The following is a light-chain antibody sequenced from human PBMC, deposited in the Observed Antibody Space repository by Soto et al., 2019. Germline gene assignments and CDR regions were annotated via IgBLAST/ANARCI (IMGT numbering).Light chain of an antibody. Sequence: EIVLTQSPGTLSLSPGERATLSCRASQSVGSKSLAWYQQKSGQAPRLVVYGASSRATGIPDRFSGSGSGTDFTLTISRLEPEDFAVYYCHQRSNWPPFTFGGGTKVEI. CDR2: GAS. J-gene: IGKJ4*01. CDR1: QSVGSKS. V-gene: IGKV3D-20*02. CDR3: HQRSNWPPFT.